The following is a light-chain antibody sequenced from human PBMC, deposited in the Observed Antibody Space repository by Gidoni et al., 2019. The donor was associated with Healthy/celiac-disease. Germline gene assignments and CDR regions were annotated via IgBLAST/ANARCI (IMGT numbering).Light chain of an antibody. V-gene: IGLV2-14*01. Sequence: QSALTQPASVSGSPGQSITISCTGTSSDVGGYNYVSWYQQHPGKAPKLMIYEVSNRTSGVSNRFSGSKSGNTASLTISGLQAEDEADYYCSSYTSSSTLVVFGGGTTLTVL. CDR3: SSYTSSSTLVV. CDR1: SSDVGGYNY. CDR2: EVS. J-gene: IGLJ2*01.